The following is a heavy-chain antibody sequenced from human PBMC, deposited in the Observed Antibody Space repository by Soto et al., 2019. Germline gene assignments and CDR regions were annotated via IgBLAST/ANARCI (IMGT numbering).Heavy chain of an antibody. Sequence: EVQLVESGGGLVQPGGSLKLSCAASGVTFSGSAMHWVRQASGKGLEWVGRIRSKANSYATAYAASVKGRCTISRDDSKITAYLQMNSLKTEDTAVYYCTTPDTAMVTSVGYWGQGTLVTVSS. J-gene: IGHJ4*02. V-gene: IGHV3-73*01. CDR1: GVTFSGSA. CDR2: IRSKANSYAT. CDR3: TTPDTAMVTSVGY. D-gene: IGHD5-18*01.